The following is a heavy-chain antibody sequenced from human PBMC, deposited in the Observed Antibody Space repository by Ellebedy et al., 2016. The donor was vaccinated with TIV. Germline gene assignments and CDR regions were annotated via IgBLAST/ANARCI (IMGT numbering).Heavy chain of an antibody. CDR2: INPNSGGT. D-gene: IGHD4-17*01. CDR3: ARVNEAVTGLDY. V-gene: IGHV1-2*02. J-gene: IGHJ4*02. CDR1: GYTFTGYY. Sequence: ASVKVSXXASGYTFTGYYMHWVRQAPGQGLEWMGWINPNSGGTNYAQKFQGRVTMTRDTSISTAYMELSRLRSDDTAVYYCARVNEAVTGLDYWGQGTLVTVSS.